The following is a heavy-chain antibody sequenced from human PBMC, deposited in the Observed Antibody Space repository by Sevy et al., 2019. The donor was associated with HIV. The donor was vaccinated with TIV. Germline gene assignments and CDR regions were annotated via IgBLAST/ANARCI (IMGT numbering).Heavy chain of an antibody. J-gene: IGHJ4*02. Sequence: ASVKVSCKASGYTFTTYGISWVRQAPGQGLEWMGWIGAYNGNTNYAQKFQGRVTMTTDTSTCTAYMELRSLRSDDAAVYFCARGSSVWYMHFDYWGQGTLVTVSS. D-gene: IGHD6-19*01. CDR1: GYTFTTYG. V-gene: IGHV1-18*01. CDR3: ARGSSVWYMHFDY. CDR2: IGAYNGNT.